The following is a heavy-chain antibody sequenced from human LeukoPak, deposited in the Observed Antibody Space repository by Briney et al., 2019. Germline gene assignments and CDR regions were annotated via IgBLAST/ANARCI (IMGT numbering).Heavy chain of an antibody. D-gene: IGHD5-18*01. Sequence: GSLRLSCAASGFTLTNYPMSWVRQPPGKGLEWIGEIYHSGSTNYNPSLKSRVTISVDKSKNQFSLKLSSVTAADTAVYYCAAGDYSYGSAFWGQGTLVTVSS. V-gene: IGHV4-4*02. CDR2: IYHSGST. J-gene: IGHJ4*02. CDR3: AAGDYSYGSAF. CDR1: GFTLTNYP.